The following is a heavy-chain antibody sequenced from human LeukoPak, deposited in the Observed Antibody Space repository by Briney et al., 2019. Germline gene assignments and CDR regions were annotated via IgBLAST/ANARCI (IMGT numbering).Heavy chain of an antibody. CDR2: IIPIFGTA. CDR1: GGTFSSYA. V-gene: IGHV1-69*13. D-gene: IGHD6-6*01. J-gene: IGHJ3*02. CDR3: ARASSSSGVDAFDI. Sequence: GASVKVSCKASGGTFSSYAIRWVRQAPGQGLEWMGGIIPIFGTANYAQKFQGRVTITADESTSTAYMELSSLRSEDTAVYYCARASSSSGVDAFDIWGQGTMVTVSS.